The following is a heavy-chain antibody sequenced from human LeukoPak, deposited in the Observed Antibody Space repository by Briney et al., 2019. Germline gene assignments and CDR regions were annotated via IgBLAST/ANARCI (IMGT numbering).Heavy chain of an antibody. CDR2: ISSSSSYI. J-gene: IGHJ5*02. D-gene: IGHD2-2*02. CDR3: ARDRGYCSSTSCYREGIDP. V-gene: IGHV3-21*01. CDR1: GFTFSSYS. Sequence: GGSLRLSCAASGFTFSSYSMNWVRQAPGKGLEWVSSISSSSSYIYYADSVKGRFTISRDNAKNSLYLQMNSLRAEDTAVYYCARDRGYCSSTSCYREGIDPWGQGTLVTVSS.